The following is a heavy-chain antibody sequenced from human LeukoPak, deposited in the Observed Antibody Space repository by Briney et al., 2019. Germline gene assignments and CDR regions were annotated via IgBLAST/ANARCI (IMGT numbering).Heavy chain of an antibody. CDR1: GYSFTSYW. V-gene: IGHV5-51*01. CDR3: ARRRNYENEYYFDY. CDR2: IYPGDSNT. J-gene: IGHJ4*02. Sequence: GESLKISCKGSGYSFTSYWIGGVRQMPGKGLEWMGIIYPGDSNTRHGPSFQGQVTISADKSINTAYLQWSSLKASDTAMYFCARRRNYENEYYFDYWGQGTLVTVST. D-gene: IGHD3-16*01.